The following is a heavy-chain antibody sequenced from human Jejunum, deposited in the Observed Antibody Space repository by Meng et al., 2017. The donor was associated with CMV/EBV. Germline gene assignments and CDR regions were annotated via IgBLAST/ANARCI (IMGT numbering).Heavy chain of an antibody. CDR3: AREAARSFAS. CDR2: TSYRSEWYN. V-gene: IGHV6-1*01. Sequence: IFGDRVSTNRAAWNWIRQSPSRGLEWLGSTSYRSEWYNDYAVSVRGRININPDTTKNLFSLHLTSMTPEDTAVYYCAREAARSFASWGQGTLVTVSS. D-gene: IGHD6-6*01. J-gene: IGHJ4*02. CDR1: GDRVSTNRAA.